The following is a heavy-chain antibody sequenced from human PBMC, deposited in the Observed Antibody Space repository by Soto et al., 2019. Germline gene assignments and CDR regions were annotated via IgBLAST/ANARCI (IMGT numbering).Heavy chain of an antibody. CDR3: ARDWYYYGMDV. Sequence: WGSLRLSCAASGFTFSSYGMHWVRQAPGKGLEWVAVIWYDGSKKYYADSVNGRFTITRDNSKNTLYLQMNSLRAEDTAVYYCARDWYYYGMDVWGQGTTVTVSS. CDR2: IWYDGSKK. J-gene: IGHJ6*02. V-gene: IGHV3-33*01. CDR1: GFTFSSYG.